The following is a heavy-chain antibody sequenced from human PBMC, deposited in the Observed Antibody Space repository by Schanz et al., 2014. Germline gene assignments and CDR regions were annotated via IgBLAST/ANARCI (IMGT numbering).Heavy chain of an antibody. CDR1: GFSFSDYG. Sequence: QVQLVESGGGVVQPGRSLRLSCAVSGFSFSDYGMHWVRQAPGKGLEWVALISYDGSNKHYADSVKGRFTISRDNSKKTLYVQMNSLRAEDTAVYYCARDRPSGYALDFWGQGTLVTVSS. D-gene: IGHD5-12*01. V-gene: IGHV3-30*03. J-gene: IGHJ4*02. CDR2: ISYDGSNK. CDR3: ARDRPSGYALDF.